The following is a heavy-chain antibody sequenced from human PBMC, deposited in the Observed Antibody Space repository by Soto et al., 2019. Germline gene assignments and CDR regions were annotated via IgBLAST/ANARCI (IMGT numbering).Heavy chain of an antibody. J-gene: IGHJ1*01. CDR2: IIPVLGIK. D-gene: IGHD1-20*01. CDR3: AKDPRSITGTTSFEDFQH. CDR1: GGTFSGYA. V-gene: IGHV1-69*13. Sequence: SAKVSCKASGGTFSGYARSWVRQAPGQGLEWMGGIIPVLGIKNYAQKFKDRITIAADESTGTASLDLRHLKSEDTAIYYCAKDPRSITGTTSFEDFQHWGPVTLVTVSS.